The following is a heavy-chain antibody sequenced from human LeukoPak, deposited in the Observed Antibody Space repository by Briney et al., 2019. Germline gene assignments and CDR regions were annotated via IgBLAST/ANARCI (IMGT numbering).Heavy chain of an antibody. J-gene: IGHJ4*02. CDR1: GYTFTGYY. Sequence: SVKVSCKPSGYTFTGYYLHWVRPAPGQGLDGMGWINPNTGATIYAQNFQGRVTMTRDKSIDTAYMEMRSLRSDDTAVYYCARDRVGSGWTRPWYFEFWGQGTLITVSS. D-gene: IGHD6-19*01. CDR3: ARDRVGSGWTRPWYFEF. CDR2: INPNTGAT. V-gene: IGHV1-2*02.